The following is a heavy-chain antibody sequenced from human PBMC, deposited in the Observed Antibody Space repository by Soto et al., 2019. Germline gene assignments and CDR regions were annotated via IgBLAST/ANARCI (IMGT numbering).Heavy chain of an antibody. CDR1: GYTFTNYD. Sequence: QVHLVQSGAEVKKPGASVKVSCKASGYTFTNYDINWVRQAPGQGLEWMGWISTYTGNTNYAQKLQGRVTMTTDTSTRRAYMELGSLRADDTAVYYCARGYYYGSGRPTPGGMDVWGQGTTVTVSS. CDR3: ARGYYYGSGRPTPGGMDV. CDR2: ISTYTGNT. D-gene: IGHD3-10*01. J-gene: IGHJ6*02. V-gene: IGHV1-18*01.